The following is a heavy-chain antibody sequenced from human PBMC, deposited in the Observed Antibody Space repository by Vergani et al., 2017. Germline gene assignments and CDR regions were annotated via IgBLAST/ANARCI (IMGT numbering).Heavy chain of an antibody. D-gene: IGHD6-13*01. CDR2: IYYSGST. CDR1: GGSFSGYY. Sequence: QVQLQQWGAGLLKPSETLSLTCAVYGGSFSGYYWSWIRQPPGKGLEWIGYIYYSGSTNYNPSLKSRVTISVDTSKNQFSLKLSSVTAADTAVYYCARDLAAAGTSFDYWGQGTLVTVSS. V-gene: IGHV4-34*11. CDR3: ARDLAAAGTSFDY. J-gene: IGHJ4*02.